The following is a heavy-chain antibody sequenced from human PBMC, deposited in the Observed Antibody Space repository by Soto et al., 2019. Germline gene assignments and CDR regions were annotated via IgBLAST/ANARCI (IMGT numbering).Heavy chain of an antibody. Sequence: QITLKESGPPLVKPTQTLTLTCTFSGFSLNTSGVGVGWIRQPPGKALEWFALLYWDDDKRYSPSLKSRLTITKDTSKNQVVLRMTNMDPVDTATYYCAHSSWIFGVVIRGSFDYWGQGTLVTVSS. CDR3: AHSSWIFGVVIRGSFDY. J-gene: IGHJ4*02. CDR2: LYWDDDK. V-gene: IGHV2-5*02. CDR1: GFSLNTSGVG. D-gene: IGHD3-3*01.